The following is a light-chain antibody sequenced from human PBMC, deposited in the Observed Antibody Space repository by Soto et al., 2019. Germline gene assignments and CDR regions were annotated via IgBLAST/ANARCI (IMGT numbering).Light chain of an antibody. CDR3: QHYNGYPYT. CDR1: QSINNC. V-gene: IGKV1-5*01. J-gene: IGKJ2*01. Sequence: DIQMTQSPSTLSASIGDRVTITCRASQSINNCLAWYQQRPGQAPHLLLYDVFRFGTGVPSRFSGSGSGTEFTLTISSLQAEDFATSFCQHYNGYPYTFGPGTKLEI. CDR2: DVF.